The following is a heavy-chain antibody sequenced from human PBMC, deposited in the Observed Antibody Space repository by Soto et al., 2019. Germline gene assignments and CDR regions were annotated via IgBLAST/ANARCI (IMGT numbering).Heavy chain of an antibody. CDR3: ARDMVRGMDV. D-gene: IGHD3-10*01. J-gene: IGHJ6*02. V-gene: IGHV3-66*01. CDR1: GFTVSGHY. Sequence: EVQLVESGGGLVQPGGSLRLSCAASGFTVSGHYMNWVRQAPGKGLEWVSVIYSGGTTYYADSVRGRFTISRESSTNTLYLQMNGLRAEDTAVYYCARDMVRGMDVWGQGTTVTVSS. CDR2: IYSGGTT.